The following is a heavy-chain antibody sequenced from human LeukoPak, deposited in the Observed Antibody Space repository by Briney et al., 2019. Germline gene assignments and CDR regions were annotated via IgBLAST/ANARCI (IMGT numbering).Heavy chain of an antibody. CDR2: ISGSGGST. V-gene: IGHV3-23*01. Sequence: GQSLTLSCAVSGFTFTSYAMSWVRQAPGKGRDWDSAISGSGGSTYYADSAKGRFTISRDNSKNTLYLQMNSLRAEDTAVYYCAKAQAYYYDSSGYLDYFDNWGQGTLVTVSS. CDR1: GFTFTSYA. J-gene: IGHJ4*02. CDR3: AKAQAYYYDSSGYLDYFDN. D-gene: IGHD3-22*01.